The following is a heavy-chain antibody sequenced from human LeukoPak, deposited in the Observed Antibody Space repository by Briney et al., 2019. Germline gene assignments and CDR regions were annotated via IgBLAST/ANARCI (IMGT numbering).Heavy chain of an antibody. J-gene: IGHJ6*03. CDR3: ARVPQALRYYYYMDV. V-gene: IGHV4-39*07. Sequence: SETLSLTCTVSGDSITGYYWGWIRQPPGKGLEWIGNIYYTGNTYYNPSLKSRVTISLDTSKNQFSLKLSSVTAADTAVYYCARVPQALRYYYYMDVWGKGTTVTVSS. CDR1: GDSITGYY. D-gene: IGHD4-17*01. CDR2: IYYTGNT.